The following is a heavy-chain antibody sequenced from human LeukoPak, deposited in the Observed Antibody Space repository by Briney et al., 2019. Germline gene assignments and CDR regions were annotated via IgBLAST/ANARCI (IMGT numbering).Heavy chain of an antibody. CDR2: ISGSGRTM. V-gene: IGHV3-48*03. Sequence: PGGSLRLSCAASGFTFSSHEMNWVRQAPGKGLEWVSYISGSGRTMSYADSVKGRFTISRDNAKNSLYLQMNSLRAEDTAVYYCARDQRNAFDYWGQGTLVTVSS. CDR1: GFTFSSHE. J-gene: IGHJ4*02. CDR3: ARDQRNAFDY.